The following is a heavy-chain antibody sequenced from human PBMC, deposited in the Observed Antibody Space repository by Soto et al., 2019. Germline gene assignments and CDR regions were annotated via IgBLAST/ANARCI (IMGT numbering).Heavy chain of an antibody. D-gene: IGHD6-25*01. V-gene: IGHV1-8*01. CDR2: MNPNNGNA. CDR3: ARRKERSGPYYLDL. CDR1: GFTFITYG. J-gene: IGHJ4*02. Sequence: GASVKVSCKASGFTFITYGFSWVRQAAGQGLEWMGWMNPNNGNAGFAQKFRGRINMTRNTSISTAYLELSSLRSDDSAVYFCARRKERSGPYYLDLWGQGTQVTVSS.